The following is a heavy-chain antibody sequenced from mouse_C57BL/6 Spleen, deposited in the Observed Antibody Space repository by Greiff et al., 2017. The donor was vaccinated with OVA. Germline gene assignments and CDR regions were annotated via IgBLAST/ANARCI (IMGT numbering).Heavy chain of an antibody. CDR2: IYPGSGNT. CDR1: GYSFTSYY. J-gene: IGHJ4*01. D-gene: IGHD1-1*01. CDR3: ASWHYGSGYYAMDY. Sequence: VQLQQSGPELVKPGASVKISCKASGYSFTSYYIHWVKQRPGQGLEWIGWIYPGSGNTKYNEKFKGKATLTADTSSSTAYMQLLNLTSEASAVYYCASWHYGSGYYAMDYWGQGTSVTVSS. V-gene: IGHV1-66*01.